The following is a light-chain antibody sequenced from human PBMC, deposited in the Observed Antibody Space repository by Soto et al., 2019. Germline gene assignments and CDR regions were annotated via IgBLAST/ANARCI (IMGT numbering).Light chain of an antibody. CDR2: GNN. CDR3: QSYDINLSGV. Sequence: QSVLTQPPSVSGAPGQRVTISCTGSFFNIGAGYDVHWYQQLPETAPKLLIYGNNNRPSGVPDRFSASKSGSSASLTITGLQAEDEADYYCQSYDINLSGVFGGGTKLTV. J-gene: IGLJ3*02. V-gene: IGLV1-40*01. CDR1: FFNIGAGYD.